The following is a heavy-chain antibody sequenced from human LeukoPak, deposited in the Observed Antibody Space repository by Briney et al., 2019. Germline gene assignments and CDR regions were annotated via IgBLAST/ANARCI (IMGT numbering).Heavy chain of an antibody. CDR3: TSDYGGNSDYYYYGMDV. Sequence: GGSLRLSCTASGFTFGDYAMSWFRQAPGKGLEWVGFIRSKAYGGTTEYAASVKGRFTISRDDSKSIAYLQMNSLKTEDTAVYYCTSDYGGNSDYYYYGMDVWGQGTTVTVSS. J-gene: IGHJ6*02. CDR2: IRSKAYGGTT. CDR1: GFTFGDYA. V-gene: IGHV3-49*03. D-gene: IGHD4-23*01.